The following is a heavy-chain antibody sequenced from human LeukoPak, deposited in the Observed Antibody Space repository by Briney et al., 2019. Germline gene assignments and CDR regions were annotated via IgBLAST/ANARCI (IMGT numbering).Heavy chain of an antibody. CDR3: TSYPLGYCSSITCWGYSDY. D-gene: IGHD2-2*01. J-gene: IGHJ4*02. CDR1: GFTFSSYG. Sequence: AGGSLRLSCAASGFTFSSYGMHWVRQAPGKGLEWVGRITAETDGGTTDYAAPVKGRFTISRDDSKNTLYLQMNSLTTEDTAVYYCTSYPLGYCSSITCWGYSDYWGQGTLVTVSS. CDR2: ITAETDGGTT. V-gene: IGHV3-15*01.